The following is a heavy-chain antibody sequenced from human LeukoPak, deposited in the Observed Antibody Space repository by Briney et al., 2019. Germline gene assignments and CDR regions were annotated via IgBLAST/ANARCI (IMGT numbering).Heavy chain of an antibody. CDR2: ISAYNGNT. CDR1: GGTFSSYA. D-gene: IGHD3-10*01. CDR3: ARDPEFTTQPNWFDP. V-gene: IGHV1-18*01. J-gene: IGHJ5*02. Sequence: ASVKVSCKASGGTFSSYAISWVRQAPGQGLEWMGWISAYNGNTNYAQKLQGRVTMTTDTSTSTAYMELRSLRSDDTAVYYCARDPEFTTQPNWFDPWGQGTLVTVSS.